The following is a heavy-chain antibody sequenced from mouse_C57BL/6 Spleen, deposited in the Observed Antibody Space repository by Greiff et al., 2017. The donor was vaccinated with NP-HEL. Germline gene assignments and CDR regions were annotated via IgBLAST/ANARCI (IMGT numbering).Heavy chain of an antibody. CDR1: GFSFNTYA. CDR2: IRSKSNNYAT. V-gene: IGHV10-1*01. Sequence: EVQLVESGGGLVQPKGSLKLSCAASGFSFNTYATNWVRQAPGKGLEWVARIRSKSNNYATYYADSVKDRFTISRDDSESMLYLQINNLTTGDTAMYYCVRQNEGFAYWGGGTLVTVSA. CDR3: VRQNEGFAY. J-gene: IGHJ3*01.